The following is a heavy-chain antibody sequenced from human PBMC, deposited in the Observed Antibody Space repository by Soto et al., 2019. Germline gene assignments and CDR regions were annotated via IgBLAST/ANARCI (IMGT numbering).Heavy chain of an antibody. CDR3: ARTVGGDAFDI. CDR1: GGSISSSSYY. D-gene: IGHD1-26*01. Sequence: SETLSLTCTVSGGSISSSSYYWGWIRQPPGKGLEWIGSIYYSGSAYYNPSLRSRISISVDTSKNQFSLKLSSVTAADTAVYYCARTVGGDAFDIWGQGTIVTVSS. J-gene: IGHJ3*02. V-gene: IGHV4-39*01. CDR2: IYYSGSA.